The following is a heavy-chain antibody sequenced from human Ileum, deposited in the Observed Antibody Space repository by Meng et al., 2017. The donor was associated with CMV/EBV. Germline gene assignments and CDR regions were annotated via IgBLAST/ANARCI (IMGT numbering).Heavy chain of an antibody. V-gene: IGHV1-18*01. J-gene: IGHJ4*02. D-gene: IGHD6-19*01. CDR1: GYTFPKYG. CDR2: INTDNGDT. Sequence: QIQMRHSGPGMQRPGASLQVSCKASGYTFPKYGISWMRQAPGQGLEWMGWINTDNGDTYYAQKFEDRVTVTTDTSTSTTYMDLRSLRSDDTAVYYCVRNLIRGWGYDMWGQGTLVTVSS. CDR3: VRNLIRGWGYDM.